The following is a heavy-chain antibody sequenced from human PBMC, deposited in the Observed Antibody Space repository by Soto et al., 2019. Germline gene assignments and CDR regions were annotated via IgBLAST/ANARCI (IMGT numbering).Heavy chain of an antibody. J-gene: IGHJ6*02. D-gene: IGHD2-15*01. V-gene: IGHV1-69*01. CDR3: ARDPIRCSGGSCYPNYYYGMDV. CDR2: IIPIFGTA. CDR1: GGTFSSYA. Sequence: QAQLVQSGAEVKKPGSSVKVSCKASGGTFSSYAISWVRQAPGQGLEWMGGIIPIFGTANYAQKFQGRVTITADESTSTAYMELSSLRSEDTAVYYCARDPIRCSGGSCYPNYYYGMDVWGQGTTVTVSS.